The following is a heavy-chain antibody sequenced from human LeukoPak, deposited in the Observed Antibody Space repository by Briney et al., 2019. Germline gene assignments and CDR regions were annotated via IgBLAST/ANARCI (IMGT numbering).Heavy chain of an antibody. J-gene: IGHJ4*02. CDR2: IYDSRRA. V-gene: IGHV4-30-4*01. D-gene: IGHD2-21*02. Sequence: SETLSLTCSVSGGSVSSNNYYWSWFRQPPGKGLEWIGYIYDSRRAYYNASLKSRVTISVDTSTNQFSLKPNSVTAADTAVYYCARALVVVTATPLDSWGQGTLVTVSS. CDR1: GGSVSSNNYY. CDR3: ARALVVVTATPLDS.